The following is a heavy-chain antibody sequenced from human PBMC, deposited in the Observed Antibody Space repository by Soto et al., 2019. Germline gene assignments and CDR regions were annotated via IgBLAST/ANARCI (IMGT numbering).Heavy chain of an antibody. V-gene: IGHV4-59*01. CDR2: IYYSGST. CDR1: GGSISSYY. J-gene: IGHJ4*02. D-gene: IGHD4-17*01. CDR3: ARRTDYGDFDY. Sequence: ASETLSLTCTVSGGSISSYYWSWIRPPPGKGLGWIGYIYYSGSTNYNPSLKSRVTISVDTSKNQFSLKLSSVTAADTAVYYCARRTDYGDFDYWGQGTLVTVSS.